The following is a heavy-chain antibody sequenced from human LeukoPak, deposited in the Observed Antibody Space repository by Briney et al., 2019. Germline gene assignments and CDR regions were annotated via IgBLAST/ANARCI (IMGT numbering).Heavy chain of an antibody. CDR3: AREGSSYAPSQPFFFDY. D-gene: IGHD3-10*01. CDR1: GFTFRSYD. Sequence: GGSLRLSCAASGFTFRSYDVNWVRQVPGKGLEWVSYISRSDIIYYADSVKGRFTISRDNAKNSLYLQMNNLRAEDTAVYYCAREGSSYAPSQPFFFDYWGQGTLVTVSS. V-gene: IGHV3-48*03. CDR2: ISRSDII. J-gene: IGHJ4*02.